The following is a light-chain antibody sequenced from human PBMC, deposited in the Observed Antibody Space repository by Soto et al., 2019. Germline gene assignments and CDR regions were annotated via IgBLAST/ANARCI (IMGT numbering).Light chain of an antibody. CDR1: EDVKSR. Sequence: DIQMTQSPSSVSASVGAKVTISCRASEDVKSRLAWYQQTPGKAPNLLIFHASSLQSGVPSRFSGSGSGTDFTLTISSLEPEDCAHYYCQQSDYFPVTFGGGTKVE. J-gene: IGKJ4*01. CDR2: HAS. V-gene: IGKV1-12*01. CDR3: QQSDYFPVT.